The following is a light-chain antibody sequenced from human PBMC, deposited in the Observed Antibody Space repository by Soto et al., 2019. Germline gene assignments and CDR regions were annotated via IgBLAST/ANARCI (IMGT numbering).Light chain of an antibody. CDR1: QSVINKY. Sequence: EIVMTQSPGTLSLSPWDRATLSCRASQSVINKYLAWYQQKPGQAPRLLIYGASNRATGIPDRFSGSGSGTDFTLTISRLEPEDFAVYYCQQYGSSGTFGQGTKVDIK. CDR3: QQYGSSGT. V-gene: IGKV3-20*01. J-gene: IGKJ1*01. CDR2: GAS.